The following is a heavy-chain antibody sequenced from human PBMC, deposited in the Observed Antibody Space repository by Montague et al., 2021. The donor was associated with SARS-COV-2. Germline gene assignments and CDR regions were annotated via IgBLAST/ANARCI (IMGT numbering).Heavy chain of an antibody. CDR1: RFTFSGYG. V-gene: IGHV3-30*03. D-gene: IGHD2-2*01. CDR3: ARDQGYCSSTTCFRGWTYYYYGMDV. Sequence: SLRLSCAASRFTFSGYGMHWVRQAPGKGLEWVAVISYDGSNKNYADSVKGRFTISRDKSKNTLYLQMNSLRAEDTAVYYCARDQGYCSSTTCFRGWTYYYYGMDVWGQGTTVTVSS. CDR2: ISYDGSNK. J-gene: IGHJ6*02.